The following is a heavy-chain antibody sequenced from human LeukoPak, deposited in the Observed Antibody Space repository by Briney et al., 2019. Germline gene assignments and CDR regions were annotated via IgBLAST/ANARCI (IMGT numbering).Heavy chain of an antibody. D-gene: IGHD2-15*01. V-gene: IGHV4-59*08. CDR1: GDSVTSSY. CDR3: ARLDCIVEGCYNH. Sequence: PSETLSLTCSVSGDSVTSSYWNWIRQTPGKGLEWIGYANYTPSLRSRLIMSVDTAKNDISLILTSVTAADTAIYYCARLDCIVEGCYNHWGRGTLVTVSS. CDR2: A. J-gene: IGHJ4*02.